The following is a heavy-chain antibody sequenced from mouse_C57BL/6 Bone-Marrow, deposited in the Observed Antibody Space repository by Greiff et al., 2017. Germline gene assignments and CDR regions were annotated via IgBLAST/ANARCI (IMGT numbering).Heavy chain of an antibody. CDR1: GYAFTNYL. CDR3: SRSKNRDSWFAY. J-gene: IGHJ3*01. V-gene: IGHV1-54*01. D-gene: IGHD4-1*01. CDR2: INPGSGGT. Sequence: QVQLQQSGAELVRPGTSVKVSCKASGYAFTNYLIEWVKQRPGQGLEWIGVINPGSGGTNYNEKFKGKATLTADKSSSTAYMQLISLTSEDSAVYFCSRSKNRDSWFAYWGQGTLVTVSA.